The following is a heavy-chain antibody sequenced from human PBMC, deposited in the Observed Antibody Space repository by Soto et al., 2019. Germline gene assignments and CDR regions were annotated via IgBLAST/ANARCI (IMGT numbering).Heavy chain of an antibody. J-gene: IGHJ4*02. CDR1: GFTFNIYA. CDR3: AKDAPGSGWISDY. Sequence: GGSLRLSCAASGFTFNIYAMSWVRQVPGKGLEWVSTISGIGGTSYADFVRGRFTISRDNSKNTLYLQMNSLRVDDTAIYYCAKDAPGSGWISDYWGQGTQVTVSP. D-gene: IGHD2-15*01. CDR2: ISGIGGT. V-gene: IGHV3-23*01.